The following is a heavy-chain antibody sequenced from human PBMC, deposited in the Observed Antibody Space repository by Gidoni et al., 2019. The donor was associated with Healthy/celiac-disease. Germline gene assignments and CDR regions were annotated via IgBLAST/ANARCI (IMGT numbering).Heavy chain of an antibody. V-gene: IGHV4-39*01. CDR3: ARLPITIFGVVIPLDY. CDR1: GGSLSSSSYY. CDR2: IYYSGST. J-gene: IGHJ4*02. Sequence: QLQLQESGPGLVKPSETLSLTCTVSGGSLSSSSYYWGWIRQPPGKGLEWIGSIYYSGSTYYNPSLKSRVTISVDTSKNQFSLKLSSVTAADTAVYYCARLPITIFGVVIPLDYWGQGTLVTVSS. D-gene: IGHD3-3*01.